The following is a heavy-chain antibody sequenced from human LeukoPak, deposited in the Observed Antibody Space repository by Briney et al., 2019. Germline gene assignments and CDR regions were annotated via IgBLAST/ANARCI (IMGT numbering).Heavy chain of an antibody. J-gene: IGHJ6*03. D-gene: IGHD4-23*01. CDR3: ARWFGDYGGSFYYYYMDV. CDR2: INPNSGGT. Sequence: ASVKVSCKASGYTFTSYYMHWVRQAPGQGLEWMGWINPNSGGTNYAQKFQGRVTMTRDTSISTAYMELSRLRSDDTAVYYCARWFGDYGGSFYYYYMDVWGKGTTVTVSS. V-gene: IGHV1-2*02. CDR1: GYTFTSYY.